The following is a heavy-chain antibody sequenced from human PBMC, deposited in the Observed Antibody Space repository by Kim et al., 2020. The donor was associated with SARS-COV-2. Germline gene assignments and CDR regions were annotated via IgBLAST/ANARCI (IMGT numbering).Heavy chain of an antibody. D-gene: IGHD2-2*01. Sequence: GESLKISCKGSGYSFTSYWISWVRQMPGKGLEWMGRIDPSDSYTNYSPSFQGHVTISADKSIRTAYLQWSSLKASDTAMYYCARHTVVPVDAFDIWGQGTMVTVSS. CDR2: IDPSDSYT. CDR3: ARHTVVPVDAFDI. J-gene: IGHJ3*02. V-gene: IGHV5-10-1*01. CDR1: GYSFTSYW.